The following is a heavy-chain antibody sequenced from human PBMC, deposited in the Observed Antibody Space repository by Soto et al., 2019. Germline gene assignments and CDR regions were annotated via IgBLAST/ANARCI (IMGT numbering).Heavy chain of an antibody. CDR3: AIITRAFCTPDI. Sequence: QVQLQEPGPGLVEPSETLSLTCAVSSGSITNDDWWTWVRQSPGKGLEWIGEVHHSGRSGSTNYNPSLRSRASISLDKSKSQVSLRLSSVTAADTAVYYCAIITRAFCTPDIWGQGTTVTVSS. D-gene: IGHD2-2*01. CDR1: SGSITNDDW. V-gene: IGHV4-4*02. J-gene: IGHJ3*02. CDR2: VHHSGRSGST.